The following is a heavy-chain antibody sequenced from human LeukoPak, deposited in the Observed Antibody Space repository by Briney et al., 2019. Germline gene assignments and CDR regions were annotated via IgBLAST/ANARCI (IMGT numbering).Heavy chain of an antibody. CDR2: IYFSGST. J-gene: IGHJ3*02. D-gene: IGHD2-21*02. CDR3: ARHEAYCGGDCYPDAFDI. Sequence: SETLSPTCNVSGGSISSSCFYWGRIPPPPGKGAEGVGGIYFSGSTYYNPSLKSRVTISVDTSKNQFSLKLSSVTAADTAVYYCARHEAYCGGDCYPDAFDIWGQGTMVTVSS. V-gene: IGHV4-39*01. CDR1: GGSISSSCFY.